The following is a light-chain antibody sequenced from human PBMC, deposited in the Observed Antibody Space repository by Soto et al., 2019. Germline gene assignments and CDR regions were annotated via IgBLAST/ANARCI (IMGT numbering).Light chain of an antibody. CDR3: SSYRSGSTPWV. CDR2: EVT. J-gene: IGLJ3*02. CDR1: SSDVGGYNY. Sequence: QSVLTQPASVSGSPGQSITISCTGTSSDVGGYNYVSWYQQHPGKAPKLMIYEVTNRPSGVSDRFSGSKSGNTASLTISGLQAEDVANYYCSSYRSGSTPWVFGGGTKLTVL. V-gene: IGLV2-14*01.